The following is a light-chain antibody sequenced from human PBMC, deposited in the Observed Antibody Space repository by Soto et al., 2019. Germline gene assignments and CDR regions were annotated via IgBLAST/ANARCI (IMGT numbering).Light chain of an antibody. CDR2: XXX. J-gene: IGKJ1*01. CDR1: QSVSIN. Sequence: EIVLTQSPSALSLSPGERATLSCIASQSVSINLSWYQHKPGXAPILXXXXXXXSSTXXPASFSGSGSGTEFTLTISSLQSEDFAVYYCQQYNNWPWTFGQGTKV. CDR3: QQYNNWPWT. V-gene: IGKV3-15*01.